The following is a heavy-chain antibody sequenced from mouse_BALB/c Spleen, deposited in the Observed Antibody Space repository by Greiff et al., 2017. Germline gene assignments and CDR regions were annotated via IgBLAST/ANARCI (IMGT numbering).Heavy chain of an antibody. Sequence: EVKVVESGGGLVQPGGSLRLSCATSGFTFTDYYMSWVRQPPGKALEWLGFIRNKANGYTTEYSASVKGRFTISRDNSQSILYLQMNTLRAEDSATYYCARDGDGYYHYAMDYWGQGTSVTVSS. CDR1: GFTFTDYY. J-gene: IGHJ4*01. D-gene: IGHD2-3*01. CDR2: IRNKANGYTT. V-gene: IGHV7-3*02. CDR3: ARDGDGYYHYAMDY.